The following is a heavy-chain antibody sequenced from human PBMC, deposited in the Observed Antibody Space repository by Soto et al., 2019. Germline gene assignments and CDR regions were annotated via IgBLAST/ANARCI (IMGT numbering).Heavy chain of an antibody. CDR1: GGTFSSYT. CDR3: ARAKIPNTTVTTSNYYYYYYMDV. V-gene: IGHV1-69*02. D-gene: IGHD4-4*01. Sequence: ASVKVSCKASGGTFSSYTISWVRQAPGQGLEWMGRIIPILGIANYAQKFQGRVTITADKSTSTAYMELSSLRSEDTAVYYCARAKIPNTTVTTSNYYYYYYMDVWGKGTTVTVSS. CDR2: IIPILGIA. J-gene: IGHJ6*03.